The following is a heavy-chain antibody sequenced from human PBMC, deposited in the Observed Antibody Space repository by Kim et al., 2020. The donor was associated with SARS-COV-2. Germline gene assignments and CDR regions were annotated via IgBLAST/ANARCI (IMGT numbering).Heavy chain of an antibody. CDR2: ISASGATT. J-gene: IGHJ4*02. V-gene: IGHV3-23*01. Sequence: GGSLRLSCEASGFSFSTYAMSWVRQSPGKGLEWVSVISASGATTNYADSVKGRFTISRDNSKNMLDLQIDSLRAEDTAIYFCAKDGYSGSQSYYFDYWGQGVQVTVSS. CDR3: AKDGYSGSQSYYFDY. CDR1: GFSFSTYA. D-gene: IGHD1-26*01.